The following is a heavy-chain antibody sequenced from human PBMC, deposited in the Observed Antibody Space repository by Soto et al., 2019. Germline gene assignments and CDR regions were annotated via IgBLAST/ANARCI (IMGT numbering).Heavy chain of an antibody. J-gene: IGHJ6*02. CDR3: AKGRRVWFGELRYGTDV. D-gene: IGHD3-10*01. Sequence: SATLSLTCAVYGGSFSGYYWSWIRQPPGKGLEWIGEINHSGSTNYNPSLKSRVTISVDTSKNQFSLKLSSVTAADTAVYYCAKGRRVWFGELRYGTDVWGQGTTVTVSS. CDR2: INHSGST. CDR1: GGSFSGYY. V-gene: IGHV4-34*01.